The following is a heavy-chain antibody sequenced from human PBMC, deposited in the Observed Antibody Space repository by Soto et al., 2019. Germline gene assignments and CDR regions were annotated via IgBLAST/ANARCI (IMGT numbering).Heavy chain of an antibody. CDR3: ARWGHYSSSSIY. CDR2: IYYSGST. V-gene: IGHV4-39*01. J-gene: IGHJ4*02. D-gene: IGHD6-6*01. Sequence: QLQLQESSPGLVKPSETLSLTCTVSGGSISSSSYYWGWIRQPPGKGLEWIGNIYYSGSTYYNPSLKSRVTISVDTSKNQFSLKLSSVTAADTAVYYCARWGHYSSSSIYWGQGTLVTVSS. CDR1: GGSISSSSYY.